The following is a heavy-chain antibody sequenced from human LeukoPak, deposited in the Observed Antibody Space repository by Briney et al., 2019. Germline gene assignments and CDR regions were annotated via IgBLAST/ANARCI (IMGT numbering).Heavy chain of an antibody. CDR2: ISAYNGHT. J-gene: IGHJ4*02. D-gene: IGHD3-22*01. CDR3: ARDSGFASSGYYEDY. Sequence: SVKVSCKASGYIFTSYGITWVRQAPGQGLEWMGWISAYNGHTNYARKFQGRVTLTTDTSTTTAYMELRSLRSDDTAIYYCARDSGFASSGYYEDYWGQGTLVTVSS. V-gene: IGHV1-18*01. CDR1: GYIFTSYG.